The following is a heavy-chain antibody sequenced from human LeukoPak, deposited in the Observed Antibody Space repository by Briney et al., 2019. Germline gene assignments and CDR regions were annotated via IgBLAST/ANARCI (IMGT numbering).Heavy chain of an antibody. D-gene: IGHD4-17*01. V-gene: IGHV3-23*01. CDR2: ISDGGGNT. CDR3: AQTTSLNY. CDR1: GFTFSSYS. J-gene: IGHJ4*02. Sequence: PGGSLRLSCAASGFTFSSYSMNWVRQAPGKGLAWVAAISDGGGNTYYSDSVKGRFTISRDNSKNTLYLRMSSLSAEDTAIYYCAQTTSLNYWGQGNLVTVSS.